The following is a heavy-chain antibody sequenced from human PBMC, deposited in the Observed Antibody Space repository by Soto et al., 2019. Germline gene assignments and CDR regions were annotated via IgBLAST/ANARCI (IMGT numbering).Heavy chain of an antibody. J-gene: IGHJ4*02. Sequence: PSETLSLTCTVSGGSISSSSYYWGWIRQPPGKGLEWIGSIYYSGSTYYNLSLKSRVTISVDTSKNQFSLKLSSVTAADTAVYYCARAGGLGAVAADYWGQGTLVTVSS. CDR2: IYYSGST. V-gene: IGHV4-39*07. D-gene: IGHD6-19*01. CDR3: ARAGGLGAVAADY. CDR1: GGSISSSSYY.